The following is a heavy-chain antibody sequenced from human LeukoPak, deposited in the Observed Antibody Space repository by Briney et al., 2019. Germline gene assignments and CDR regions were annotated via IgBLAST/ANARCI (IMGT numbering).Heavy chain of an antibody. CDR2: IWYDGSNK. J-gene: IGHJ4*02. Sequence: PGGSLRLPCAASGFTFSSYGMHWVRQAPGKGLEWVAIIWYDGSNKYYADSVKGRFTISRDNSKNSLYLQMNSLRAEDTAVYYCARDSTVTPFDYWGQGTLVTVSS. V-gene: IGHV3-33*01. D-gene: IGHD4-17*01. CDR1: GFTFSSYG. CDR3: ARDSTVTPFDY.